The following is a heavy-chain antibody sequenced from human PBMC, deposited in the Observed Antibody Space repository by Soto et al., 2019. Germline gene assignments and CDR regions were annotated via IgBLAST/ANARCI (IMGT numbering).Heavy chain of an antibody. D-gene: IGHD2-2*01. J-gene: IGHJ5*02. CDR1: GYSFTIYH. V-gene: IGHV1-8*01. Sequence: GSVKVSCKASGYSFTIYHINWVRQATGQGLEWMGWMNPNSGNTGYAQKFQGRVTMTRNTSISTAYMELSSLRSEDTAVYYCARAPTIYCSSTSCYADWFDPWGQGTLVTVS. CDR2: MNPNSGNT. CDR3: ARAPTIYCSSTSCYADWFDP.